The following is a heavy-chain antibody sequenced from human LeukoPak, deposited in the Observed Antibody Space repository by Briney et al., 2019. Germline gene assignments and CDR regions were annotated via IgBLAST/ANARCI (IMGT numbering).Heavy chain of an antibody. CDR2: ISSNGGST. CDR1: GFTFSSYA. D-gene: IGHD6-19*01. J-gene: IGHJ5*02. V-gene: IGHV3-64*01. CDR3: ARGRIAVAAYNWFDR. Sequence: GGSLRLSCGASGFTFSSYAMHWVRQAPGKGLEYVSAISSNGGSTYYANSVKGRFTISRDNSKNTLYLQMGSLRAEDMAVYYCARGRIAVAAYNWFDRWGQGTLVTVSS.